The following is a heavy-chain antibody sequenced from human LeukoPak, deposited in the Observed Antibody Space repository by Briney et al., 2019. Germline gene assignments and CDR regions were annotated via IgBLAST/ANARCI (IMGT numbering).Heavy chain of an antibody. D-gene: IGHD3-10*01. V-gene: IGHV1-18*01. Sequence: ASVKVSCKASGYTFTSYSISWVLQAPGQGLEWMGWISAYNGNTNYAQKLQGRVTMTTDTSTSTAYMELRSLRSDDTAVYYCARGPYGSGRNYYYYGMDVWGQGTTVTVSS. CDR2: ISAYNGNT. CDR3: ARGPYGSGRNYYYYGMDV. CDR1: GYTFTSYS. J-gene: IGHJ6*02.